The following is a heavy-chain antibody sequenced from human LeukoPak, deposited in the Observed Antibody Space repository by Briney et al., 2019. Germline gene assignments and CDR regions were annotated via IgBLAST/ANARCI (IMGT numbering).Heavy chain of an antibody. J-gene: IGHJ6*02. V-gene: IGHV1-18*01. Sequence: ASVKVSCKASGYTFTSYGISWVRQAPGQGLEWMGWISAYNGNTNYAQKLQGGVTMTTDTSTSTAYMELRSLRSDDTAVYYCARDHYDSSGYPILGYYYYYGMDVWGQGTTVTVSS. D-gene: IGHD3-22*01. CDR3: ARDHYDSSGYPILGYYYYYGMDV. CDR2: ISAYNGNT. CDR1: GYTFTSYG.